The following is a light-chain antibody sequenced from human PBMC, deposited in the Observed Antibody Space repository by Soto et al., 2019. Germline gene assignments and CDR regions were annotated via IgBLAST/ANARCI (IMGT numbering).Light chain of an antibody. CDR2: DVS. CDR1: SIDVGGYDY. CDR3: SSYAGTYIV. Sequence: QSVLTQPPSASGSPGQSVAISCTGTSIDVGGYDYVSWYQQHPGKAPKLMIYDVSKRPSGVPDRFSGSKSGNTASLTVSGLQAEDEADYYCSSYAGTYIVFGTGTRGT. V-gene: IGLV2-8*01. J-gene: IGLJ1*01.